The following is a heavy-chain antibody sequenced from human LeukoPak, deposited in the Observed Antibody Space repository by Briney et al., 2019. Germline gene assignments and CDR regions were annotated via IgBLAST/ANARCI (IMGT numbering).Heavy chain of an antibody. V-gene: IGHV4-39*01. Sequence: SETLSLTCTVSGDSISSSSYYWGWVRQPPGKGLEWIADIYYRGSSYYSPSLKSRVTISLDTSKNQFSLKLRSVTAADTAVYFCARRRYYDSTGLLDWGQGTLVSVSS. CDR3: ARRRYYDSTGLLD. CDR2: IYYRGSS. CDR1: GDSISSSSYY. D-gene: IGHD3-22*01. J-gene: IGHJ1*01.